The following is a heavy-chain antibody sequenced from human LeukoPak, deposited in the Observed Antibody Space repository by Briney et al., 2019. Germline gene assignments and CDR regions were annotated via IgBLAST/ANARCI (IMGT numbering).Heavy chain of an antibody. CDR3: ARGAFGVYAFDI. Sequence: PGGSLRLSCVASGFTLDDYAMHWVRQTPGKGLVWVSRITPDGTSTTYADSVKGRFTISRDNAKNTLYVQMNSLRAEDTAVYYCARGAFGVYAFDIWGQGTMVTVSS. D-gene: IGHD3-3*01. V-gene: IGHV3-74*01. J-gene: IGHJ3*02. CDR1: GFTLDDYA. CDR2: ITPDGTST.